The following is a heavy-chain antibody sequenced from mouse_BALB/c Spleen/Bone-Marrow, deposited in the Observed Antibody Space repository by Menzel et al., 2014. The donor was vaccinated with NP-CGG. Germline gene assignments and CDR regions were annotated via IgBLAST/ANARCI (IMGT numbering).Heavy chain of an antibody. CDR2: IDPYYGGT. CDR3: ARVGDKRRLDV. J-gene: IGHJ1*01. CDR1: GYSFTGYN. D-gene: IGHD3-3*01. V-gene: IGHV1-39*01. Sequence: EVQLQQSGPDLEKPGASVKISRKASGYSFTGYNMNWVKQSNGKSLEWIGNIDPYYGGTDYNQKFKGKATLTVDKSSSFTYMALKSLASEDTGVYYCARVGDKRRLDVWGAGTTVTVSS.